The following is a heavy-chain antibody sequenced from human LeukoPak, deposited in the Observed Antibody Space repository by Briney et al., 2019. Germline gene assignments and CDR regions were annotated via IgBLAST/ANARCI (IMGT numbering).Heavy chain of an antibody. J-gene: IGHJ4*02. V-gene: IGHV3-48*01. CDR2: ISSSSSTI. CDR3: ARDRGRFLEWLSRGVYYFDY. Sequence: GGSLRLSCAASGFTFSSYSMNWVRQAPGKGLEWVSYISSSSSTIYYADSVKGRFTISRDNAKNSLYLQMNSLRAEDTAVYYCARDRGRFLEWLSRGVYYFDYWGQGTLVTVSS. D-gene: IGHD3-3*01. CDR1: GFTFSSYS.